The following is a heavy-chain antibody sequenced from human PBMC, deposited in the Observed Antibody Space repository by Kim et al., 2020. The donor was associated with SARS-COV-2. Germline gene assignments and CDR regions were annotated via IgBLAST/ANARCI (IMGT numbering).Heavy chain of an antibody. V-gene: IGHV4-39*01. CDR1: GGSISSSSYY. CDR3: ARLGIVVVPAAPLRRGYYYGMDV. Sequence: SETLSLTCTVSGGSISSSSYYWGWIRQPPGKGLEWIGSIYYSGSTYYNPSLKSRVTISVDTSKNQFSLKLSSVTAADTAVYYCARLGIVVVPAAPLRRGYYYGMDVWGQGTTVTVSS. CDR2: IYYSGST. J-gene: IGHJ6*02. D-gene: IGHD2-2*03.